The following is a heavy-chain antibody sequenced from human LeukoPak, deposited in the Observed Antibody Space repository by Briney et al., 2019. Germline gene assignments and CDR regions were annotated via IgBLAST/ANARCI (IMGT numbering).Heavy chain of an antibody. Sequence: LSLTCAVYGGSFSDYYWSWIRQAPGKGLEWVSSISRSGSTKYYADSVKGRFTISRDNAKNSLFLQMNSLRAEDTAVYYCARVLRYCSGGNCYSGGLGYMDVWGKGTTVTISS. CDR3: ARVLRYCSGGNCYSGGLGYMDV. D-gene: IGHD2-15*01. V-gene: IGHV3-11*01. J-gene: IGHJ6*03. CDR2: ISRSGSTK. CDR1: GGSFSDYY.